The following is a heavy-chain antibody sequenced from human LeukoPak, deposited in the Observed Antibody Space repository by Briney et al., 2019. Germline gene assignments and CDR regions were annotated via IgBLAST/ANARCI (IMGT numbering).Heavy chain of an antibody. J-gene: IGHJ4*02. CDR1: GFTSSSYG. Sequence: GGSLRLSCAASGFTSSSYGMHWVRQAPGEGVVGVAFIRYGGRNKQYAESVNRRLTIPRDNSKNTLFLQMSSLRVEDTAVYYCAKDREKPSQFDYWGQGTLVTVSS. V-gene: IGHV3-30*02. CDR2: IRYGGRNK. CDR3: AKDREKPSQFDY.